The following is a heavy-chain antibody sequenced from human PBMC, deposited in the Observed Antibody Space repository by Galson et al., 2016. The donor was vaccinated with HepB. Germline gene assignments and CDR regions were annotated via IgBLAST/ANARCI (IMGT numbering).Heavy chain of an antibody. D-gene: IGHD6-13*01. J-gene: IGHJ2*01. Sequence: SLRLSCAASEFIFSDYAMHWVRQAPGKGLEWVAVISSDGSDKFYADSVEGRFTISRDNSKNTLYLQMNSLRPDDTAVYYCAKEHFQQLVRLTWYFDLWGRGTLVTVSS. V-gene: IGHV3-30*18. CDR1: EFIFSDYA. CDR2: ISSDGSDK. CDR3: AKEHFQQLVRLTWYFDL.